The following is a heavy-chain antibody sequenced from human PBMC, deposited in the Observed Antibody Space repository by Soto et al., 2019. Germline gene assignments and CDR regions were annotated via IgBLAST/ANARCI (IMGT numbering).Heavy chain of an antibody. V-gene: IGHV1-46*01. CDR1: GYTFTSYY. D-gene: IGHD3-3*01. Sequence: GASVKVSCKASGYTFTSYYMHWVRQAPGQGLEWMGIINPSGGSTSYAQKFQGRVTMTRDTTTSTVSMELSSLRSEDTAVYYCARDVALRFLEWSLSSYAYYYYYYGMDVWGQGTTVTVSS. J-gene: IGHJ6*02. CDR2: INPSGGST. CDR3: ARDVALRFLEWSLSSYAYYYYYYGMDV.